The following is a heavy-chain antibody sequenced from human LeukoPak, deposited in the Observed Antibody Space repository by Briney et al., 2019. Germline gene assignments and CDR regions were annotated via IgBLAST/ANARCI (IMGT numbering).Heavy chain of an antibody. CDR1: GYTFTSYG. Sequence: ASVTVSCKASGYTFTSYGISWVRQAPGQGLEWMGWISAYNGNTNYAQKLQGRVTMTTDTSTSTAYMELRSLGSDDTAVYYCARGYDSSGYDYFDYWGQGTLVTVSS. CDR2: ISAYNGNT. J-gene: IGHJ4*02. CDR3: ARGYDSSGYDYFDY. V-gene: IGHV1-18*01. D-gene: IGHD3-22*01.